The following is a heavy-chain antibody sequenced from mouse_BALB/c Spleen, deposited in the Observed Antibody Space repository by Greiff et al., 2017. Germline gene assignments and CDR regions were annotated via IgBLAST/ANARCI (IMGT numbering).Heavy chain of an antibody. Sequence: EVKLVESGPGLVKPSQSLSLTCTVTGYSITSDYAWNWIRQFPGNKLEWMGYISYSGSTSYNPSLKSRISITRDTSKNQFFLQLNSVTTEDTATYYCARITTVDYAMDYWGQGTSVTVSS. J-gene: IGHJ4*01. CDR1: GYSITSDYA. V-gene: IGHV3-2*02. CDR3: ARITTVDYAMDY. CDR2: ISYSGST. D-gene: IGHD1-1*01.